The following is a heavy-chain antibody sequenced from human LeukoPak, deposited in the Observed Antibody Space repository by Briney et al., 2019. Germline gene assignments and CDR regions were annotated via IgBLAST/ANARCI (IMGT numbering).Heavy chain of an antibody. V-gene: IGHV4-34*01. CDR2: INHSGST. CDR3: ARFKRYCSVGSCYYYYYYYMDV. J-gene: IGHJ6*03. CDR1: GGSFSGYY. Sequence: SETLSLTCAVYGGSFSGYYWSWIRQPPGKGLEWIGEINHSGSTNYNPSLKSRVTISVDTSKNQFSLKLSSVTAADTAVYYCARFKRYCSVGSCYYYYYYYMDVWGKGTTVTVSS. D-gene: IGHD2-15*01.